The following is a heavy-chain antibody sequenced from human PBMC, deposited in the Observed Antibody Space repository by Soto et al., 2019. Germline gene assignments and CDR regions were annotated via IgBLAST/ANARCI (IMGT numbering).Heavy chain of an antibody. D-gene: IGHD6-13*01. CDR3: ASGVAAAGVYYYYMDV. CDR2: IYYSGST. Sequence: SETLSLTCTVSGGSIRSYCWTWIRQPPGEGLEWIGYIYYSGSTNYNPSLKSRVTISVDTSKNQFSLKLSSVTAADTAVYYCASGVAAAGVYYYYMDVWGKGTTVTVSS. V-gene: IGHV4-59*08. J-gene: IGHJ6*03. CDR1: GGSIRSYC.